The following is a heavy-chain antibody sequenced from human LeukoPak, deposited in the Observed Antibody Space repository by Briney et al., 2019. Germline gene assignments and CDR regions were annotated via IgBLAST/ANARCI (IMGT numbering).Heavy chain of an antibody. J-gene: IGHJ5*02. Sequence: PSETLSLTCTVSGGSISSYYWSWIRQPPGKGLEWIGYTYTSGSTNYNPTLKGRVTIPVATSKNQFSLKLTSVTAADPAVYYCGRQFIPVYSGYEKGWFDPWGQGTLVTVSS. CDR3: GRQFIPVYSGYEKGWFDP. CDR1: GGSISSYY. CDR2: TYTSGST. V-gene: IGHV4-4*09. D-gene: IGHD5-12*01.